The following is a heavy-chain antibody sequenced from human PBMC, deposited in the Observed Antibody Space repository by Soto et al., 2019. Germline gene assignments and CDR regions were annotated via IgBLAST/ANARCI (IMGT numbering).Heavy chain of an antibody. V-gene: IGHV4-39*01. D-gene: IGHD1-26*01. J-gene: IGHJ3*02. Sequence: QLQLQESGPGLVKPSETLSLTCTVSGGSISSDSYYWGWIRQPPGKGLEWIGSIYYSGSTYYNPSLESRVTISVDRSENQFSLNLSSVTAADTAVFYCARPGGQSTAFDIWGQGTMVTVSS. CDR2: IYYSGST. CDR1: GGSISSDSYY. CDR3: ARPGGQSTAFDI.